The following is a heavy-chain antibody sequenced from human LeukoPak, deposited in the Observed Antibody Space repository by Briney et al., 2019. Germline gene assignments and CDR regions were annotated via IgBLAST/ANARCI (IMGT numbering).Heavy chain of an antibody. J-gene: IGHJ4*02. Sequence: PSQTLSLTCTVTGGSISSGGYYWSWIRQHPGKGLEWIGYIYYSGSTYYNPSLKSRVTISVDTSKNQFSLKLSSVTAADTAVYYCAREVYYYDSSGYLDYWGQGTLVTVSS. V-gene: IGHV4-31*03. CDR3: AREVYYYDSSGYLDY. D-gene: IGHD3-22*01. CDR1: GGSISSGGYY. CDR2: IYYSGST.